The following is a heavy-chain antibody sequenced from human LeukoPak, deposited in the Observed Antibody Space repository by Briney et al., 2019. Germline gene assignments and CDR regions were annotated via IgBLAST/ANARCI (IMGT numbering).Heavy chain of an antibody. CDR3: EKASHKYYYDSSDIDY. D-gene: IGHD3-22*01. CDR1: GFTFSSYG. V-gene: IGHV3-23*01. CDR2: ISGSGVGT. Sequence: PGGSLRLSCAASGFTFSSYGMSWVRQAPGKGLEWVSAISGSGVGTYYADSVKGRFSISRDNSKNALYLQMTSLRAEDTAVYYCEKASHKYYYDSSDIDYWGQGPLVTVSS. J-gene: IGHJ4*02.